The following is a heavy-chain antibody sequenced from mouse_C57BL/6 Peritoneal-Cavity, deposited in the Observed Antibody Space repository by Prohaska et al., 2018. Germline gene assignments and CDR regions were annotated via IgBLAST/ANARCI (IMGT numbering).Heavy chain of an antibody. CDR1: GFTFSNYW. CDR2: IRLKSDNYGT. J-gene: IGHJ3*01. CDR3: TRVAY. V-gene: IGHV6-3*01. Sequence: EVKLEESGGGLVQPGGSMKLSCVASGFTFSNYWMNWVRQSPEKGLEWVAQIRLKSDNYGTHDAESGKGRFTISRDDSKSSVYLQMNNLRAEDTGIYYCTRVAYWGQGTLVTVSA.